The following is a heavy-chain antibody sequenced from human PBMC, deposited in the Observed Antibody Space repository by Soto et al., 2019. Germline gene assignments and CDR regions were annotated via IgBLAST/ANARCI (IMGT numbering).Heavy chain of an antibody. CDR1: GYAFNTYW. D-gene: IGHD3-16*01. J-gene: IGHJ3*02. CDR2: IYPDDSDT. V-gene: IGHV5-51*01. CDR3: AKHVTHRGGHSDAFEI. Sequence: EVQLVQSGAEVKKPGESLKISCKGSGYAFNTYWIGWVRQMPGKGLEWMGVIYPDDSDTRYSPSFEGQVIMSVDKSLSTAYLQWRSLKASDTAIYYCAKHVTHRGGHSDAFEIWGHGTMVTVTT.